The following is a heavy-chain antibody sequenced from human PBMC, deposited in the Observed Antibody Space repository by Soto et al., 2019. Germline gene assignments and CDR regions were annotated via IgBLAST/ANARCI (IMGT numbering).Heavy chain of an antibody. J-gene: IGHJ1*01. D-gene: IGHD3-3*01. CDR2: ISKDGSVQ. CDR1: GFMFNRYA. CDR3: ARSRSGAVPDSVGV. Sequence: QVQLVESGGRVVQPGRSLRLSCAASGFMFNRYAIHWVRQTPGKGLEWVAVISKDGSVQYYADSVRGRVIISRDKSKDTVYREMNSLRAEDTAVFYCARSRSGAVPDSVGVWGQGTLGTVSS. V-gene: IGHV3-30-3*01.